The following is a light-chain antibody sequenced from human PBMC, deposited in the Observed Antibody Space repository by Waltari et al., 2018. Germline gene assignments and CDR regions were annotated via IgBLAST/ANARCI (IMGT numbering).Light chain of an antibody. CDR2: WAS. J-gene: IGKJ4*01. CDR1: QSVLYSSNNKNY. Sequence: DIVMTQPPDLLSVSLGERATINCKSSQSVLYSSNNKNYLAWYQQKPGQPPKLLMYWASTRESGVPDRFSGSGSGTDFTPTISSLQAEDVAVYFCQQYHSTPLTFGGGTKVEI. CDR3: QQYHSTPLT. V-gene: IGKV4-1*01.